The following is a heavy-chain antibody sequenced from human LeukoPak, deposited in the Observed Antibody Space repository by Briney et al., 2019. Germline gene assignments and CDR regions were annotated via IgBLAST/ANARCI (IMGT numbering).Heavy chain of an antibody. J-gene: IGHJ4*02. V-gene: IGHV1-46*01. CDR2: INPSGGST. CDR1: GYTFTSYY. Sequence: ASVKVSCKASGYTFTSYYMHWVRQAPGQGLEWMGIINPSGGSTSYAQKFQGRVTMTRDTSTSTVYMELSILRADDTAVYYCARDKAPPSSYGPPYYFEYWGQGTLVTVSS. CDR3: ARDKAPPSSYGPPYYFEY. D-gene: IGHD5-18*01.